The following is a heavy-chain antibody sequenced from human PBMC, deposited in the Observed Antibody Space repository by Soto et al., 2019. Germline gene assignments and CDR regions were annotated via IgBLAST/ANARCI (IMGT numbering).Heavy chain of an antibody. D-gene: IGHD3-10*01. CDR2: ISPYNCNT. J-gene: IGHJ4*02. CDR1: GYIFITYC. CDR3: VRDLDGSGSYYSDH. Sequence: GASVKVSCKTSGYIFITYCISWVRQAPGQGLEWMGPISPYNCNTNYAQNPQGKVTMTPDTSTSTSYMELRSLISDDTAVYYCVRDLDGSGSYYSDHWVPGTHVTVTS. V-gene: IGHV1-18*01.